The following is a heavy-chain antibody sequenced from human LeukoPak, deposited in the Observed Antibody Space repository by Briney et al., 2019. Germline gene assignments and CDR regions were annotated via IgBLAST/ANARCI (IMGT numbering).Heavy chain of an antibody. CDR2: IYDSGTT. CDR3: ARETTLMGYSSGLGFNY. D-gene: IGHD6-19*01. J-gene: IGHJ4*02. V-gene: IGHV4-59*01. Sequence: PSETLSLTCAVYGVSFSGYYWSWIRQPPWKGLEWIGHIYDSGTTNYSPSLKSRVTISIDTSKNQFSLKLSSVTAADTAVYYCARETTLMGYSSGLGFNYWGQGTLVTVSS. CDR1: GVSFSGYY.